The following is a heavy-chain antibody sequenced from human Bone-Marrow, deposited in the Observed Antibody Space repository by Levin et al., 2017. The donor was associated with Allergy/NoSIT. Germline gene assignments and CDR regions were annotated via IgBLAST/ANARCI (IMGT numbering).Heavy chain of an antibody. V-gene: IGHV4-30-4*01. CDR2: IYYSGST. Sequence: SQTLSLTCTVSGGSISSGDYYWSWIRQPPGKGLEWIGYIYYSGSTYYNPSLKSRVTISVDTSKNQFSLKLSSVTAADTAVYYCARENGEPAAAYDYGMDVWGQGTTVTVSS. J-gene: IGHJ6*02. CDR1: GGSISSGDYY. D-gene: IGHD2-2*01. CDR3: ARENGEPAAAYDYGMDV.